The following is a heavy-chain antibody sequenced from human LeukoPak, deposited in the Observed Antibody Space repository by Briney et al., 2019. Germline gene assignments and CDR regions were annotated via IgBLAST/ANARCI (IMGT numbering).Heavy chain of an antibody. Sequence: ASVKVSCKVSGNTLSELSMHWVRQALGKGLEWMGGFDPEDGETIYAQKFQGRVTMTEDTSTDTAYMELSSLRSEDTAVYYCATWVRFRPILVAAFYMWGQGTMVTVSP. CDR3: ATWVRFRPILVAAFYM. J-gene: IGHJ3*02. CDR1: GNTLSELS. V-gene: IGHV1-24*01. D-gene: IGHD2-21*01. CDR2: FDPEDGET.